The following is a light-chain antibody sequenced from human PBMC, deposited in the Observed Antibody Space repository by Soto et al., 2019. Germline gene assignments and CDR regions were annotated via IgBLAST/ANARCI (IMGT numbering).Light chain of an antibody. CDR1: QSVISN. V-gene: IGKV3-15*01. Sequence: EMVLTQSPGTLSLSLGEIATLSFRASQSVISNLACYQQKPGQAPRLLICGASTRATGIPARFSGSGSGTEFTLTISSLQSEDFATYYCQQYGSSSWTFGQGTKVDIK. J-gene: IGKJ1*01. CDR2: GAS. CDR3: QQYGSSSWT.